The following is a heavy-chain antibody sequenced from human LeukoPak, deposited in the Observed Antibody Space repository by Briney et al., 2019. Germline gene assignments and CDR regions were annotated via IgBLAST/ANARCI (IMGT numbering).Heavy chain of an antibody. Sequence: GGSLRLSCAASGFTFSSYWMHWVRHAPGKGLVWVSRINSDGSSTSYADSVKGRFTISRDNAKNTLYLQMNSLRAEDTAVYYCARGLPSYSGSWSTDYWGQGTLVTVSS. CDR1: GFTFSSYW. D-gene: IGHD6-13*01. CDR2: INSDGSST. CDR3: ARGLPSYSGSWSTDY. V-gene: IGHV3-74*01. J-gene: IGHJ4*02.